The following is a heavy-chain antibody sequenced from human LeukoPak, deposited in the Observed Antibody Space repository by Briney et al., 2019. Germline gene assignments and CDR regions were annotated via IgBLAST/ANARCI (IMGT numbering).Heavy chain of an antibody. CDR2: INHSGST. V-gene: IGHV4-39*07. CDR1: GGSIGGHTFY. D-gene: IGHD6-19*01. Sequence: TSETLSLTCNVSGGSIGGHTFYWDWIRQPPGKGLEWIGEINHSGSTNYNPSLKRRVTMSVDTSKNQFSLKVNSVTAADTAVYYCARIEEAVAVNHVDSWGQGVLVTVSS. J-gene: IGHJ5*01. CDR3: ARIEEAVAVNHVDS.